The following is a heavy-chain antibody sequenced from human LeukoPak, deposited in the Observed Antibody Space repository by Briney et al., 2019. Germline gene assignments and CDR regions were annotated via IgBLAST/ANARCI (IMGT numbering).Heavy chain of an antibody. CDR1: GGTFSSYA. CDR3: ARAETYYYDSSGYYFDY. V-gene: IGHV1-69*04. Sequence: GASVKVSCKATGGTFSSYAISWVRQAPGQGLEWMGRIIPILGIANYAQKFQGRVTITADKSTSTAYMELSSLRSEDTAVYYCARAETYYYDSSGYYFDYWGQGTLVTVSS. J-gene: IGHJ4*02. CDR2: IIPILGIA. D-gene: IGHD3-22*01.